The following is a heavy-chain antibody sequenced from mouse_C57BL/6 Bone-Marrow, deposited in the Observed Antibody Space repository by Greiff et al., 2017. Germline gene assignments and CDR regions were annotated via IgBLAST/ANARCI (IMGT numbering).Heavy chain of an antibody. V-gene: IGHV3-6*01. D-gene: IGHD1-1*01. CDR1: GYSITSGYY. CDR2: ISYDGSN. J-gene: IGHJ4*01. CDR3: ARASSFTTVVARAMDY. Sequence: VQLQQSGPGLVKPSQSLSLTCSVTGYSITSGYYWNWIRQFPGNKLEWMGYISYDGSNNYNPSLKNRISITRDTSKNQFFLELNSVTTEDTATYYCARASSFTTVVARAMDYWGQGTSVTVSS.